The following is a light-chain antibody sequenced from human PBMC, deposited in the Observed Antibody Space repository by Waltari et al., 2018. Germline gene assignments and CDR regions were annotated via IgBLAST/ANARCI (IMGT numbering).Light chain of an antibody. Sequence: DIQITQSPSTLSASVGDTVTITCRASQSTSSWLAWFQQKPGKAPQHLVYQTSTLESGVPARFSGSVSGTEFTLTISSLQPDYFATYYCQQNNSYSPTWTFGQGTKVEIK. CDR2: QTS. CDR3: QQNNSYSPTWT. CDR1: QSTSSW. V-gene: IGKV1-5*03. J-gene: IGKJ1*01.